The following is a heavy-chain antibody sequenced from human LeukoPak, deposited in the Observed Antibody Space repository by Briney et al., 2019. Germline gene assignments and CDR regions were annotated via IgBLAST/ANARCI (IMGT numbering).Heavy chain of an antibody. CDR3: ARGVYASRERSGFDV. CDR1: GFTFSSYW. Sequence: GGSLRLSCAASGFTFSSYWMSWVRQAPGKGLEWVANIKQDGSEKYYADSVKGRFTISRDNSNNTVYLQMNSLRAEDTAVYYCARGVYASRERSGFDVWGQGTMVTISS. J-gene: IGHJ3*01. CDR2: IKQDGSEK. D-gene: IGHD3-3*01. V-gene: IGHV3-7*03.